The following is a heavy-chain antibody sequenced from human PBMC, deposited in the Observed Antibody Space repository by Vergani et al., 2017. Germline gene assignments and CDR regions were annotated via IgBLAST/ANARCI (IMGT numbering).Heavy chain of an antibody. CDR2: ISFDGSNK. CDR3: ARDQDRYYYDGDHDAFDI. J-gene: IGHJ3*02. Sequence: QVQLVESGGGVVQPRRSLRLSCVASAFTFSSYGMHWVRQAPGKGLEWVAIISFDGSNKYYADSVKGRFSISRDNSKKALYLQMNSLRREDTAVYYCARDQDRYYYDGDHDAFDIWGQGTMVTVSS. CDR1: AFTFSSYG. D-gene: IGHD3-22*01. V-gene: IGHV3-30*03.